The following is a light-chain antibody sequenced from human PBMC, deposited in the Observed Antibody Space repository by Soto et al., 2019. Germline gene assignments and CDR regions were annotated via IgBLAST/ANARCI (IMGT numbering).Light chain of an antibody. CDR3: QQSLTTPIYT. CDR2: GAS. Sequence: RMTQSPSSLSASVGDRVIITCRASQNIHNYLNWYQQKPGKAPKVLIYGASTLQSGVPSRFSGSGSGTDFTLNISSLQPEDFATYYCQQSLTTPIYTFGQGTRLEIK. J-gene: IGKJ2*01. V-gene: IGKV1-39*01. CDR1: QNIHNY.